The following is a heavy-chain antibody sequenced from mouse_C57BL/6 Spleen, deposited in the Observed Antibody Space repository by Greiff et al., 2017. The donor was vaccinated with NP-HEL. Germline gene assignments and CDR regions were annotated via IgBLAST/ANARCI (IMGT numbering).Heavy chain of an antibody. Sequence: VQLQQSGAELARPGASVKLSCKASGYTFTSYGISWVKQRPGQGLEWIGEIYPRSGNTSYNEKFKGKATLTADKSSSTAYMELRSLTSEDSAVYFCARRHGSSYDWYFDVWGTGTTVTVSS. V-gene: IGHV1-81*01. CDR1: GYTFTSYG. D-gene: IGHD1-1*01. J-gene: IGHJ1*03. CDR3: ARRHGSSYDWYFDV. CDR2: IYPRSGNT.